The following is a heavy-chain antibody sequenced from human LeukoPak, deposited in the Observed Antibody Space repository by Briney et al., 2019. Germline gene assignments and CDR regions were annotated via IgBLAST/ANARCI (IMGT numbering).Heavy chain of an antibody. J-gene: IGHJ3*02. CDR3: AREYYYDSSGYHADDAFDI. V-gene: IGHV1-2*02. D-gene: IGHD3-22*01. CDR2: INPNSGGT. Sequence: ASVKVSCKASGYTFTGYYMHWVRQAPGQGLERMGWINPNSGGTNYAQKFQGRVTMTRDTSISTAYMELSRLRSDDTAVYYCAREYYYDSSGYHADDAFDIWGQGTMVTVSS. CDR1: GYTFTGYY.